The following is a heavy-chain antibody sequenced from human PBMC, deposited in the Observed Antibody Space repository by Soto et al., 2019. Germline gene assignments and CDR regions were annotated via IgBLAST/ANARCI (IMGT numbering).Heavy chain of an antibody. Sequence: HPGGSLRLSCAASGFTFSTYAINWVRQAPGKGLEWVSAISGGGGSTYYADSVKGRFTISRDNSKNTLYLQMNSLRAEDAAIYYCAKVPAYDYVWGTYYYFDYWGQGTLVTVSS. J-gene: IGHJ4*02. CDR1: GFTFSTYA. D-gene: IGHD3-16*01. CDR3: AKVPAYDYVWGTYYYFDY. V-gene: IGHV3-23*01. CDR2: ISGGGGST.